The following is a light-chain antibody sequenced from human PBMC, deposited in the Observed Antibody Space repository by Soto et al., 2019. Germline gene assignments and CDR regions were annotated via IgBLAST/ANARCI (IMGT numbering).Light chain of an antibody. CDR3: QQYNSFWT. Sequence: DIQMTQSPSTLSASVGDRVTITCRASQSTSSWLAWYQQKPGKAPRLLIYDASYLERGVPSRFSGSGSGTEFTLTISDLQPDDLATYYCQQYNSFWTFGQGTKVEI. CDR1: QSTSSW. CDR2: DAS. V-gene: IGKV1-5*01. J-gene: IGKJ1*01.